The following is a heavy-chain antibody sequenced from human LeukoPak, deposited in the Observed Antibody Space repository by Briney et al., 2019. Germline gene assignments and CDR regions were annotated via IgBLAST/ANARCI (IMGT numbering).Heavy chain of an antibody. CDR1: GFTFSNYA. CDR3: ASSMAYNCLDY. Sequence: GRSLRLSCAATGFTFSNYAIHWGRQAPGKGLEWVAFISDDGSRQHYADSVKGRFTISRDNSKNTLNLQMNSLRAEDTAVYYCASSMAYNCLDYWGQGTLVTVSS. J-gene: IGHJ4*02. V-gene: IGHV3-30-3*01. CDR2: ISDDGSRQ. D-gene: IGHD5-24*01.